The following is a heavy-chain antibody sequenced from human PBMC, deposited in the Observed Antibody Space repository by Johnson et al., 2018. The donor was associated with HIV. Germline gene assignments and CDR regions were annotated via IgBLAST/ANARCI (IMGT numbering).Heavy chain of an antibody. CDR3: AKDRGGSYLLFGAFDI. J-gene: IGHJ3*02. V-gene: IGHV3-13*01. D-gene: IGHD1-26*01. CDR1: GFTFSSYD. CDR2: IGTAGDT. Sequence: VQLVESGGGLVQPGGSLRLSCAASGFTFSSYDMHWVRQATGKGLEWVSAIGTAGDTYYPGSVKGRFTISRDNSKNTLYLQTNSLRAEDTAVYYCAKDRGGSYLLFGAFDIWGQGTMVTVSS.